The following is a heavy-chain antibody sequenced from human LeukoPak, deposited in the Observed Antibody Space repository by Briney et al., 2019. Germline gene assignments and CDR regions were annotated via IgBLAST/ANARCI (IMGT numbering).Heavy chain of an antibody. D-gene: IGHD4-11*01. Sequence: GGSLRLSCEGSGFTLSSYSMNWVRQAPGKGLEWVSSISSTSSYIYYADSVKGRFTISRDNAKNSLYLQMNSLRAEDTAVYYCARKPTTAYGYYMDVWGKGTTVTVSS. CDR3: ARKPTTAYGYYMDV. J-gene: IGHJ6*03. V-gene: IGHV3-21*01. CDR1: GFTLSSYS. CDR2: ISSTSSYI.